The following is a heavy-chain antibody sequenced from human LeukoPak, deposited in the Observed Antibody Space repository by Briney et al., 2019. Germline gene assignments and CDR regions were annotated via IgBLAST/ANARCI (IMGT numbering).Heavy chain of an antibody. J-gene: IGHJ3*01. V-gene: IGHV4-59*02. Sequence: SETLSLTCTVSGDSVSGHYWSWIRQTPGKGLEWVGYVSYSGGTNYNPSLKRRVSISLDTSKNQFSLKLSSPAAADPAVYYCAKAPIAITTAAFPDAFYFWGQGTMVTVSS. CDR3: AKAPIAITTAAFPDAFYF. CDR1: GDSVSGHY. D-gene: IGHD5-12*01. CDR2: VSYSGGT.